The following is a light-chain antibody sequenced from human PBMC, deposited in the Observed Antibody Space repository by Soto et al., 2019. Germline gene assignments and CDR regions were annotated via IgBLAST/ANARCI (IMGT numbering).Light chain of an antibody. CDR3: SSYRSSGTLYV. CDR2: DVS. V-gene: IGLV2-14*03. CDR1: SSDVGGYNY. J-gene: IGLJ1*01. Sequence: QSALTQPASVSGSPGQSITISCTGTSSDVGGYNYVSWYQQHPGKAPRLMIYDVSNRPSGISNRFSGSKSDNTASLTISGLQADDEADYYCSSYRSSGTLYVFGTGTKLTVL.